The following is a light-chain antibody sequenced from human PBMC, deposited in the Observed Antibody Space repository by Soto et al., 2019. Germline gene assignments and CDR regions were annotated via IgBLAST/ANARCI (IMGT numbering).Light chain of an antibody. CDR3: ISYAGNHNLV. J-gene: IGLJ2*01. CDR1: SSDVGAYIY. V-gene: IGLV2-8*01. CDR2: EVN. Sequence: QSALTQPPSASGSPGQSVTISCTGTSSDVGAYIYVSWYQQHPGTAPKLIIYEVNKRPSGVPDRFSGSRSGNTASLTVSGLQPEDAVDYYCISYAGNHNLVFGGGTKVTVL.